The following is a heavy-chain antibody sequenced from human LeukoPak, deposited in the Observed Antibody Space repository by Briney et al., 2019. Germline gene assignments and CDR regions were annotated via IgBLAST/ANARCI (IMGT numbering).Heavy chain of an antibody. J-gene: IGHJ5*02. CDR3: ARILDHDSSGYSLTFDP. Sequence: GSGPTLVNPTQTLTLTCTFSGFSLSTSGMCVSWIRQPPGKALEWLALIDWDDDKYYSTSLKTRLTISKDTSKNQVVLTMTNMDPVDTATYYCARILDHDSSGYSLTFDPWGQGTLVTVSS. CDR2: IDWDDDK. CDR1: GFSLSTSGMC. D-gene: IGHD3-22*01. V-gene: IGHV2-70*01.